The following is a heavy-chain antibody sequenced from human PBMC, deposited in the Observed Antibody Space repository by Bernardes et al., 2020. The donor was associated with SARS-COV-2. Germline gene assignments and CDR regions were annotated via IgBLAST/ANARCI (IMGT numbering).Heavy chain of an antibody. D-gene: IGHD3-22*01. Sequence: VKVSCKASGYTFTGYYIHWVRQAPGQGLEWMGWINPNSGGTNYAQKFQGRVTMTRDTSISTAYMDLSRLRYDDTAVYYCAIPPTNYDRYGMDVWGQGTTVTVSS. V-gene: IGHV1-2*02. CDR2: INPNSGGT. CDR1: GYTFTGYY. CDR3: AIPPTNYDRYGMDV. J-gene: IGHJ6*02.